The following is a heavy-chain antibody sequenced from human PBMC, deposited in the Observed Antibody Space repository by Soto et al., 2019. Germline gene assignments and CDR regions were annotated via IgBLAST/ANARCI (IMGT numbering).Heavy chain of an antibody. CDR1: GYSFTSYW. D-gene: IGHD5-12*01. Sequence: GESLKISCKGSGYSFTSYWIGWVRQMPGKGLEWMGIIYPGDSDTRYSPSFQGQVTISADKSISTAYLQWSSLKASDTAMYYCARQAPDSGATITWEFDYWGQGTLVTVSS. J-gene: IGHJ4*02. CDR3: ARQAPDSGATITWEFDY. CDR2: IYPGDSDT. V-gene: IGHV5-51*01.